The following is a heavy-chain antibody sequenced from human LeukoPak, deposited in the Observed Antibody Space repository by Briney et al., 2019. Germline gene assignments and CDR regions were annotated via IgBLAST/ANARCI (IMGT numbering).Heavy chain of an antibody. V-gene: IGHV3-23*01. J-gene: IGHJ4*02. Sequence: GGSLRLSCAASGFTFSSYGLHWVRQAPGKGLEWVSAISGSGGSTYYADSVKGRFTISRDNSKNTLYLQMNSLRAEDTAVYYCAKEGGYDSSGYFNYWGQGTLVTVSS. D-gene: IGHD3-22*01. CDR1: GFTFSSYG. CDR3: AKEGGYDSSGYFNY. CDR2: ISGSGGST.